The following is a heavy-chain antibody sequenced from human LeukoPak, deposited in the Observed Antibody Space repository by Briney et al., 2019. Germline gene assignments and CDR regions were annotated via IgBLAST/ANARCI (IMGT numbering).Heavy chain of an antibody. CDR3: ARDDSWLVERWEDY. J-gene: IGHJ4*02. D-gene: IGHD1-1*01. CDR2: IYSGGST. V-gene: IGHV3-66*01. CDR1: EFSVGSNY. Sequence: GGSLRLSCAASEFSVGSNYMTWVRQAPGKGLEWVSLIYSGGSTYYADSVKGRFTISRDNAKNSLYLQMNSLRAEDTAVYYCARDDSWLVERWEDYWGQGTLVTVSS.